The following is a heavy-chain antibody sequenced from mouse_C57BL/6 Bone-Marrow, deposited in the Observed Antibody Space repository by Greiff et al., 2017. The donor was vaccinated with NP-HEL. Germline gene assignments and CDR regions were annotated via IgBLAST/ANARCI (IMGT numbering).Heavy chain of an antibody. Sequence: EVQGVESGGDLVKPGGSLKLSCAASGFTFSSYGMSWVRQTPDKRLEWVATISSGGSYTYYPDSVKGRFTISRDNAKNTLYLQMSSLKSEDTAMYYCARPSRYAMDYWGQGTSVTVSS. J-gene: IGHJ4*01. CDR1: GFTFSSYG. V-gene: IGHV5-6*01. CDR2: ISSGGSYT. CDR3: ARPSRYAMDY.